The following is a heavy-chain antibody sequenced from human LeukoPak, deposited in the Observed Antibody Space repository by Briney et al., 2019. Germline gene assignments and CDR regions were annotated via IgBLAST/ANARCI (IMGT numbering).Heavy chain of an antibody. Sequence: GGSLRLSCAASGFTFDDYGMSWVRQAPGKGLEWVSGINWNGVSTRYADSVKGRFTISRDNAKNSLYLRMNSLRAEDTAVYYCAREGSSGCTDYWGQGTRVIVSS. CDR2: INWNGVST. CDR1: GFTFDDYG. D-gene: IGHD6-19*01. CDR3: AREGSSGCTDY. J-gene: IGHJ4*02. V-gene: IGHV3-20*04.